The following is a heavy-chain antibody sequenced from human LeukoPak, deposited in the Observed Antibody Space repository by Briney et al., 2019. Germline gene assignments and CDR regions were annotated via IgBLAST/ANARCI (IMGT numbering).Heavy chain of an antibody. CDR2: IWYDGSNE. J-gene: IGHJ4*02. CDR1: GFTFSYYG. CDR3: TRGESGSYLDY. Sequence: GGSLGLSCAASGFTFSYYGMHWVRQAPGKGLEWVAVIWYDGSNEYYADSVKGRFTISRDNSKNTLYLQMNSLRAEDTAVYYCTRGESGSYLDYWGQGTLVTVSS. V-gene: IGHV3-33*01. D-gene: IGHD1-26*01.